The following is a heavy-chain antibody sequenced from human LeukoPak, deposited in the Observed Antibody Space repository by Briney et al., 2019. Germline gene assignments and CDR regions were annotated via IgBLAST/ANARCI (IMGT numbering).Heavy chain of an antibody. J-gene: IGHJ6*03. CDR3: ARSLRLYYYYYLDV. CDR2: INHNGNS. Sequence: PSETLSLTCTVSGGSISSSSYYWGWIRQPPGKGLEWIGEINHNGNSNYNPSLKSRATISIDTSKNQFSLELRSVTAADTAVYFCARSLRLYYYYYLDVWGKGTTVSVSS. CDR1: GGSISSSSYY. V-gene: IGHV4-39*07. D-gene: IGHD3-16*01.